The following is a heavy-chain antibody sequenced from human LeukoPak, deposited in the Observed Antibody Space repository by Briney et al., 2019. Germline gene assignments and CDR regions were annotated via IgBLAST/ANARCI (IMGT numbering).Heavy chain of an antibody. D-gene: IGHD6-13*01. Sequence: PGRSLRLSCAASGFTFSSYGMHWVRQAPGKGLEWVAVIWYDGSNKYYADSVKGRFTISRGNSKNTLYLQMNSLRAEDTAVYYCARVGSSSWYFLDGAFDIWGQGTMVTVSS. CDR2: IWYDGSNK. CDR3: ARVGSSSWYFLDGAFDI. CDR1: GFTFSSYG. V-gene: IGHV3-33*01. J-gene: IGHJ3*02.